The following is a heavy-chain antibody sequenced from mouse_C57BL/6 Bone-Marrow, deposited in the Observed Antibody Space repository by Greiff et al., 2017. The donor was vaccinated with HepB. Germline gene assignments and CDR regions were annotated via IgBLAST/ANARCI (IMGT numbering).Heavy chain of an antibody. Sequence: VQLQQSGAELVRPGASVKLSCTASGFNIKDDYMHWVKQRPEQGLEWIGWIDPENGDTEYASKFQGKATITADTSSNTAYLQLSSLTSEDTAVYYCIYYDYDYWGQGTTLTVSS. D-gene: IGHD2-4*01. CDR1: GFNIKDDY. J-gene: IGHJ2*01. V-gene: IGHV14-4*01. CDR2: IDPENGDT. CDR3: IYYDYDY.